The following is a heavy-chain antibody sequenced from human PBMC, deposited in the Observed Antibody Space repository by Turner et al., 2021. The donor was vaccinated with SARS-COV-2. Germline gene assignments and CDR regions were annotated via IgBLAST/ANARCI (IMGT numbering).Heavy chain of an antibody. J-gene: IGHJ3*02. V-gene: IGHV3-21*01. Sequence: EVQLVESGGGLVKPGGSLRLSCAASGFTFSNYNMNWVRQAPGKGLEWVSSGSSGRRYIYYADSVKGRFTISRDNAKKSLFLQMNSLRAEDTAVYYCARQKPGFDSSGYYPDAFDIWGQGTMVTVSS. CDR1: GFTFSNYN. CDR2: GSSGRRYI. CDR3: ARQKPGFDSSGYYPDAFDI. D-gene: IGHD3-22*01.